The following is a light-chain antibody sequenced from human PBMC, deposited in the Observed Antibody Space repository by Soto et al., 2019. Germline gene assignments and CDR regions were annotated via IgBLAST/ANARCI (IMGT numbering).Light chain of an antibody. J-gene: IGKJ1*01. CDR1: QSISSW. CDR3: QQYNSYLWT. V-gene: IGKV1-5*01. CDR2: DAS. Sequence: DIQMTQSPSTLSASVGDRVTITCRASQSISSWLAWYQQKPGKAPKLLIYDASSLESGVPSRFSGSGSGTEFTLTISCLQPDDFATYYCQQYNSYLWTFGQGTKVAIK.